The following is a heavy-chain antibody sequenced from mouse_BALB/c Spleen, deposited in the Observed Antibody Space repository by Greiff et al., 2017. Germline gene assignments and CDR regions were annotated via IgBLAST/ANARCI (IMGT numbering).Heavy chain of an antibody. CDR2: IWAGGST. D-gene: IGHD1-2*01. CDR3: ARAHYYGGGAMDY. V-gene: IGHV2-9*02. Sequence: VQLQESGPGLVAPSQSLSITCTVSGFSLTSYGVHWVRQPPGKGLEWLGVIWAGGSTNYNSALMSRLSISKDNSKSQVFLKMNSLQTDDTAMYYCARAHYYGGGAMDYWGQGTSVTVSS. CDR1: GFSLTSYG. J-gene: IGHJ4*01.